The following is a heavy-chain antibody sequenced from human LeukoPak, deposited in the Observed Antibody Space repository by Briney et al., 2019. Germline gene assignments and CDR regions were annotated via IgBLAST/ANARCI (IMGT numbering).Heavy chain of an antibody. D-gene: IGHD4-11*01. V-gene: IGHV3-74*01. CDR2: LSPDGSRT. CDR1: GFPFSNFW. Sequence: GASLRLSCAASGFPFSNFWMHWVRQAPGKGLVWVSRLSPDGSRTAYADSVKGRFTIFRVNSKNTLYLQMNSLRAEDTAIYYCAKDMSDYTNFPDVWGQGTTVTVSS. CDR3: AKDMSDYTNFPDV. J-gene: IGHJ6*02.